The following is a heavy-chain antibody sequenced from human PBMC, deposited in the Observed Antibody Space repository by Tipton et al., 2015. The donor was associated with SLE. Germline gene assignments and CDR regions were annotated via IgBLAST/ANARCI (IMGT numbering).Heavy chain of an antibody. CDR2: VFYGGRY. J-gene: IGHJ2*01. D-gene: IGHD5-18*01. CDR3: ARTAGRSVKLWYFDL. CDR1: GGSISSSSYY. Sequence: TLSLTCTVSGGSISSSSYYWGWIRQPPGKGLGWLGSVFYGGRYYYNASLRSRVTISVDTVKTQVSLKLSSVTDVDTAVYYCARTAGRSVKLWYFDLWGRGTLVTVSS. V-gene: IGHV4-39*07.